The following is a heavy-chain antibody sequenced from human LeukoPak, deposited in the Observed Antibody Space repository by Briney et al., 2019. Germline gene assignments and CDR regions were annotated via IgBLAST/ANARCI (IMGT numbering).Heavy chain of an antibody. Sequence: GASVKVSCKASGYTFTSYYMHWVRQAPGQGLEWMGIINPSGGSTNYAQKFQGRVTITTDESTSTAYMELSSLRSEDTAVYYCARDRGYCSGGSCLNWFDPWGQGTLVTVSS. CDR1: GYTFTSYY. V-gene: IGHV1-46*01. CDR2: INPSGGST. CDR3: ARDRGYCSGGSCLNWFDP. D-gene: IGHD2-15*01. J-gene: IGHJ5*02.